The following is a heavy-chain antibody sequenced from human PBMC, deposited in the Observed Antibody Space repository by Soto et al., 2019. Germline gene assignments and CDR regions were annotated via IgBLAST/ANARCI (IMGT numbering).Heavy chain of an antibody. V-gene: IGHV1-69*12. CDR3: ARGLEFGGNLGAYDS. J-gene: IGHJ3*02. CDR1: GGNFRSES. Sequence: QVHLVQSGAEVKKPGSSVKVSCKASGGNFRSESINWVRQAPGQGLEWMGGIIPFFGTSDYAQKFQGRLTIDADASTTTAYMELSSLRSQDTAVYYCARGLEFGGNLGAYDSWGKGTMVIVSS. D-gene: IGHD2-21*02. CDR2: IIPFFGTS.